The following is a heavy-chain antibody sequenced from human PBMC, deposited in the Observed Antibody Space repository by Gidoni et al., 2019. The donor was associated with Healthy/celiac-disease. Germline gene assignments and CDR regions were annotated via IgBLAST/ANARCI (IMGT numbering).Heavy chain of an antibody. D-gene: IGHD2-2*02. CDR1: GYTFTSYD. CDR3: ARGFIVVVPAAIPLDP. CDR2: MNPNSGNT. V-gene: IGHV1-8*01. Sequence: QVQLVQSGAEGKKHGASVKVYCKASGYTFTSYDITWVRQATGQGLEWMGWMNPNSGNTGYAQKFQGRVTMTRNTSISTAYMELSSLRSEDTAVYYCARGFIVVVPAAIPLDPWGQGTLVTVSS. J-gene: IGHJ5*02.